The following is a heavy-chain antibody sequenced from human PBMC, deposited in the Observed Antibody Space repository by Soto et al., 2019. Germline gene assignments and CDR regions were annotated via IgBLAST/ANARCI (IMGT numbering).Heavy chain of an antibody. CDR2: INPSGGST. CDR1: GYTFISYG. J-gene: IGHJ6*02. Sequence: ASVKVSCKASGYTFISYGISWVRQAPGQGLEWMGIINPSGGSTSYAQKFQGRVTMTRDTSTSTVYMELSSLRSEDTAVYYCARAGYSTGFGYSKTYYYYGMDVWGQGTTVTVSS. CDR3: ARAGYSTGFGYSKTYYYYGMDV. V-gene: IGHV1-46*01. D-gene: IGHD5-18*01.